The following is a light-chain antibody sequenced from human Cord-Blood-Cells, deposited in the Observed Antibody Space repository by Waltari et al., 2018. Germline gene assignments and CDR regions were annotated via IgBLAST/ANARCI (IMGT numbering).Light chain of an antibody. CDR1: SSDVGGYNS. V-gene: IGLV2-14*01. CDR2: DVS. J-gene: IGLJ2*01. CDR3: SSYTSSSTVV. Sequence: QSALTQPASVSGSPGQSITLSCTGTSSDVGGYNSVSWYQQHPGKARNLMSHDVSNRPAGVSNRFSGCKSGNTASLTIEGLQAEDEADYYCSSYTSSSTVVVGGGTKLTVL.